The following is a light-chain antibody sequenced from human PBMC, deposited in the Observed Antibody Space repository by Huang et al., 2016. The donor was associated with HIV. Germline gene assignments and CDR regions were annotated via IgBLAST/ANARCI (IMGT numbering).Light chain of an antibody. Sequence: DIVLTQSPATLSLSPGERATLSCRAGQSVGSYLAWYQQTPGQAPRLLVSDASHRATGIPARFSGSGYGTDFTLTISSLEPEDFAVYYCHQHSSWPGTFGQGTRVEIK. CDR2: DAS. CDR1: QSVGSY. V-gene: IGKV3-11*01. CDR3: HQHSSWPGT. J-gene: IGKJ1*01.